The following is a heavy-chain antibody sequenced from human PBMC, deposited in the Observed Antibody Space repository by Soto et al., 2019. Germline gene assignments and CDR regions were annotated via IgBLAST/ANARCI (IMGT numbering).Heavy chain of an antibody. V-gene: IGHV5-51*01. Sequence: PGESLKISCKGSGYSFTSYWIGWVRQMPGKGLEWMGIIYPGDSDTRYSPSFQGQVTISADKSISTAYLQWSSLKASDTAMYYCARHNPPRSGGAYYYYGMDVWGQGTTVTVS. CDR1: GYSFTSYW. CDR3: ARHNPPRSGGAYYYYGMDV. J-gene: IGHJ6*02. CDR2: IYPGDSDT. D-gene: IGHD6-19*01.